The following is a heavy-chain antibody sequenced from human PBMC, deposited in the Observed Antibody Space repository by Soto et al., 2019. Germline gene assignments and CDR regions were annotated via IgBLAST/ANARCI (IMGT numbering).Heavy chain of an antibody. CDR2: IYDNGTT. J-gene: IGHJ6*02. V-gene: IGHV3-53*01. CDR1: GLTVSNAY. D-gene: IGHD3-10*01. Sequence: GSLRLSCAASGLTVSNAYMAWVRQAPGMGLEWVSVIYDNGTTYYADSVKGRFTISRDTSTNTLSLQMDSLRAEDTAVYYCVRPLPSGRNYGLDVWGQGTTVTVSS. CDR3: VRPLPSGRNYGLDV.